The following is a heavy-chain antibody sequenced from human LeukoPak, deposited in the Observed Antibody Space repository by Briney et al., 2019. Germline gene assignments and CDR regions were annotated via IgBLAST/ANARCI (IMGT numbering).Heavy chain of an antibody. CDR1: GYTFINYG. CDR2: ISAYNSAYNGNP. Sequence: ASVKVSCKASGYTFINYGITWVRQAPGQGLEWMGWISAYNSAYNGNPHYAQKLQGRVTMTTDTSTNTDYMELRSQRSDDTAVYYFAREDGSGGYTGIDYWGQGTLVTVSS. D-gene: IGHD3-10*01. V-gene: IGHV1-18*01. CDR3: AREDGSGGYTGIDY. J-gene: IGHJ4*02.